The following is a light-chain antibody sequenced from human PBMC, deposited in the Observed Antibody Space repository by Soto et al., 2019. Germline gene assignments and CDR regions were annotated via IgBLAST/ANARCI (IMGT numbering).Light chain of an antibody. CDR3: SSYTSTSTV. J-gene: IGLJ1*01. Sequence: QSALTQPASVSGSPGQSITISCTGISSDGDDYKDVSWYQQHPGKAPKLMIYEVTYRPSGVSNRFSGPKSGNPASLTISGLQAEDEADYYCSSYTSTSTVFGTGTKLTVL. CDR1: SSDGDDYKD. V-gene: IGLV2-14*01. CDR2: EVT.